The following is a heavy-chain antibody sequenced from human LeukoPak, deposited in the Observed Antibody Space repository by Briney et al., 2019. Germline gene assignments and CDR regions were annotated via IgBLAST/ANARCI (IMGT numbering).Heavy chain of an antibody. D-gene: IGHD2-2*01. Sequence: SVKVSCKASGGTFSSYAISWVRQAPGQGLEWMGRIIPILGIANYAQKFQGRVTITADKSTSTAYMELSSLRSEDTAVYYCARQAGYCSSTSCYETDPFGYWGQGTLVTVSS. CDR2: IIPILGIA. CDR3: ARQAGYCSSTSCYETDPFGY. V-gene: IGHV1-69*04. CDR1: GGTFSSYA. J-gene: IGHJ4*02.